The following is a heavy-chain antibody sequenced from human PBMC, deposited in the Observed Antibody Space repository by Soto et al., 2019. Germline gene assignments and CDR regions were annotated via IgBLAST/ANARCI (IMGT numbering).Heavy chain of an antibody. J-gene: IGHJ4*02. V-gene: IGHV1-24*01. CDR2: FDPEDGET. Sequence: ASVKVSCKVSGYTLAELSMHWVRQAPGKGLEWMGGFDPEDGETIYAQKYQGRVTMTEDTSTDTAYMELSSLRSEDTAVYYCATVSQVSVRFLEWLFDYWGQGTLVTVSS. CDR3: ATVSQVSVRFLEWLFDY. CDR1: GYTLAELS. D-gene: IGHD3-3*01.